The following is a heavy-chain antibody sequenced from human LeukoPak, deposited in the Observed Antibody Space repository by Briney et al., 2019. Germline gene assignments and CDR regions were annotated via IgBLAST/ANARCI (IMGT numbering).Heavy chain of an antibody. V-gene: IGHV3-30-3*01. CDR3: ARDLCSSTSCYSNYDFLFDY. CDR1: GFTFSSDA. CDR2: ISYDGSNK. D-gene: IGHD2-2*01. J-gene: IGHJ4*02. Sequence: GGSLRLSCAASGFTFSSDAMHWVRQAPGKGLEWVAVISYDGSNKYYADSVKGRFTISRDNSKNTLYLQMNSLRAEDTAVYYCARDLCSSTSCYSNYDFLFDYWGQGTLVTVSS.